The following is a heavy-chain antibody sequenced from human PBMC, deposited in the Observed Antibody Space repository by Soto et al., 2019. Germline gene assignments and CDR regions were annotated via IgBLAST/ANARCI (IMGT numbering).Heavy chain of an antibody. CDR2: IYYSGST. D-gene: IGHD3-10*01. CDR3: ARDESFYGSGFDY. V-gene: IGHV4-59*01. Sequence: SDTLSLTCTVSGGSISSYYWSCIRQPPGEGLEWIAYIYYSGSTNYNPSLKSRVTISVDTSTSTVYMELRSLRSDDTAVYYCARDESFYGSGFDYWGLGTLVTVSS. CDR1: GGSISSYY. J-gene: IGHJ4*02.